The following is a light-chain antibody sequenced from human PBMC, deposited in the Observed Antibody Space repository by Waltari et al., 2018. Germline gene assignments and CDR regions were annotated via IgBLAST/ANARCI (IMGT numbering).Light chain of an antibody. Sequence: IAFTQSPGTLSLSPGERATLPCRANHNVDNIYIAWYQHKPDPAPTLLIYGTSTRATGIPDRFSGSGSGRDFTLTISRLEPEDFAVYYCQQYGTSPFTFGPGTKVHLK. CDR1: HNVDNIY. CDR3: QQYGTSPFT. CDR2: GTS. J-gene: IGKJ3*01. V-gene: IGKV3-20*01.